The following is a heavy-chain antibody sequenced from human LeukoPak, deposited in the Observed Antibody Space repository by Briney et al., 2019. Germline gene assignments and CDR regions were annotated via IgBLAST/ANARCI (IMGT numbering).Heavy chain of an antibody. CDR2: IYHSGST. D-gene: IGHD1-26*01. V-gene: IGHV4-38-2*02. Sequence: SETLSLTCTVSSYSISSGYYWGWIRQPPGKGLEWIGSIYHSGSTYYNPSLKSRLTISVDTSKNQFSLKLSSVTAADTAVYYCARDGGSYSDWGQGTLVTVSS. J-gene: IGHJ4*02. CDR3: ARDGGSYSD. CDR1: SYSISSGYY.